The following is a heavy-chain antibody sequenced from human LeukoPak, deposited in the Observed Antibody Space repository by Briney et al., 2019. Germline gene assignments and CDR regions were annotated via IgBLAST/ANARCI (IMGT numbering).Heavy chain of an antibody. CDR1: GYTFSDHY. CDR2: INPNSGGT. D-gene: IGHD4-17*01. V-gene: IGHV1-2*02. J-gene: IGHJ4*02. CDR3: ARGALDPATVTNYFEY. Sequence: GASVKVSCKASGYTFSDHYMQWVRQAPGQGFEWLGWINPNSGGTSYGQKFQGRVTMTRDTSIRTAYMELSRLRSDDTAVYYCARGALDPATVTNYFEYWGQGTLVTVSS.